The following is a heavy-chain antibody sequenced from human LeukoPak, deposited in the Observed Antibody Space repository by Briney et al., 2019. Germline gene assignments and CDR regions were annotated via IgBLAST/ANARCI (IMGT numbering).Heavy chain of an antibody. CDR2: IYHGGST. V-gene: IGHV4-34*01. J-gene: IGHJ4*02. CDR1: GGSFSGYW. D-gene: IGHD3-16*01. Sequence: PSETLSLTCAVSGGSFSGYWWSWIRQPPGEGLEWIGEIYHGGSTHYNPSLKSRVTVSVDTSKNQFSLKLNSVTAADTAVYYCARGRRTSPGGGVDFDYWGQGTLVTVSS. CDR3: ARGRRTSPGGGVDFDY.